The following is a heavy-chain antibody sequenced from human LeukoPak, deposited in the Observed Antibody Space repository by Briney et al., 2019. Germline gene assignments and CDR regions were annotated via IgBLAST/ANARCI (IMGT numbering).Heavy chain of an antibody. Sequence: PGGSLGLSCVASGFTFSSYAIHWVRQAPGKGLEWVAAISHDGSNKFYADSVKGRFTISRDNSKNTLCLQMDSLRAEDTAIYYCAKEYTGTFSPFPSYFDNWGQGTLVTVSS. CDR2: ISHDGSNK. J-gene: IGHJ4*02. V-gene: IGHV3-30*04. CDR3: AKEYTGTFSPFPSYFDN. CDR1: GFTFSSYA. D-gene: IGHD1-26*01.